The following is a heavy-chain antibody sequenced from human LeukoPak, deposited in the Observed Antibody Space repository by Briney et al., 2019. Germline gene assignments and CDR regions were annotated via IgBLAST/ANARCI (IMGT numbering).Heavy chain of an antibody. J-gene: IGHJ5*02. CDR2: ISGSGTI. CDR1: GGSINSY. CDR3: ARDSGTTGEVKFDP. D-gene: IGHD3-10*01. V-gene: IGHV4-4*07. Sequence: SETLSLTCTVSGGSINSYWSWIRQPAGKGMEWIGRISGSGTITYNPALQSRLSISIDTSKNQFSLKLMSVTAADTAVYYCARDSGTTGEVKFDPWGQGTLVTVSS.